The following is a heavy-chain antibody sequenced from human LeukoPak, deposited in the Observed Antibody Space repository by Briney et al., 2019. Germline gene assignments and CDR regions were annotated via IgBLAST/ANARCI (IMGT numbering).Heavy chain of an antibody. Sequence: GESPVISCRCSGYSFTTHWIGWVLQMPGKGLEWMGIIYPGDSATRYTPSFQGQVTMSADKSINTAYLQWSSLKASDTAMYYCARRQGCSSSSCPPDYWGQGSLVTASP. CDR2: IYPGDSAT. J-gene: IGHJ4*01. CDR1: GYSFTTHW. V-gene: IGHV5-51*01. D-gene: IGHD2-2*01. CDR3: ARRQGCSSSSCPPDY.